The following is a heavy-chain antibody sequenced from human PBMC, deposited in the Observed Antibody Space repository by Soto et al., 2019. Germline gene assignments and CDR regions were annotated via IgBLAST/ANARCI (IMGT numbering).Heavy chain of an antibody. CDR2: ISGYNGNT. D-gene: IGHD6-19*01. J-gene: IGHJ6*02. CDR1: GYTFTSYG. CDR3: TLAVGYYFGTDD. V-gene: IGHV1-18*01. Sequence: QVQLVQSGAEVKKPGAPVKVSCKASGYTFTSYGISWARQAPGQGLEWMGWISGYNGNTNYAQKLQGRVTMTTPTATSTAYLELSSVRRDATALYYSTLAVGYYFGTDDWGPGTTVYVAS.